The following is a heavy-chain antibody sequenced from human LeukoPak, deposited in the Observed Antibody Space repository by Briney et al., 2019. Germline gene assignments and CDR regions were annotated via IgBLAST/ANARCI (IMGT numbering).Heavy chain of an antibody. CDR3: ATEYRLGMDV. V-gene: IGHV3-48*03. J-gene: IGHJ6*02. D-gene: IGHD6-6*01. Sequence: GGSLRLSCEASGFTFSSYEMNWVRQAPGKGLEWISYISSSGSTIYYADSVKGRFTISRDNAKNSLYLQMNSLRAEDTAVYYCATEYRLGMDVWGQGTKVIVSS. CDR2: ISSSGSTI. CDR1: GFTFSSYE.